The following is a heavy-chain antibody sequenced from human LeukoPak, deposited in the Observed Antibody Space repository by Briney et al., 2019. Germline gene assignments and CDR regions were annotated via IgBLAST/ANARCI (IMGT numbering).Heavy chain of an antibody. V-gene: IGHV3-23*01. Sequence: GGSLRLSCAASGFTVSSNYMSWVRQAPGKGLEWVSAISGSGGSTYYADSVKGRFTISRDNSKNTLYLQMNSLRAEDTAVYYCAKDMRFWQYWGQGTLVTVSS. CDR2: ISGSGGST. CDR1: GFTVSSNY. J-gene: IGHJ4*02. CDR3: AKDMRFWQY. D-gene: IGHD3-3*01.